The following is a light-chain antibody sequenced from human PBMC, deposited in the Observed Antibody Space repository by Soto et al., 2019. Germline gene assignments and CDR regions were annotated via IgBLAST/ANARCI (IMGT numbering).Light chain of an antibody. Sequence: EIVMTQSPATLSVSPGERATLSCRASQSVSSNLAWYQQKPGQAPRLLTYGASTRATGIPARFSGSGSGTEFLLTISSLQSEDFAFYYCQQYKNGLGPLAQGTKV. CDR1: QSVSSN. CDR2: GAS. J-gene: IGKJ1*01. V-gene: IGKV3-15*01. CDR3: QQYKNGLGP.